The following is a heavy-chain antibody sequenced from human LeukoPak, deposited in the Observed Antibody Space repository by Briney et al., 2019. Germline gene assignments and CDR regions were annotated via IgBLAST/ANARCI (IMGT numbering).Heavy chain of an antibody. CDR1: GFTFSSYA. Sequence: PGGSLRLSCAASGFTFSSYAVSRVRQAPGKGLEWVSAISGSGGSTFYAGSVKGRFTISRDNSKNTVYLQMNSLRAEDTAVYYCAREGDSSGYSYSRYWGQGTLVTVSS. J-gene: IGHJ4*02. D-gene: IGHD3-22*01. V-gene: IGHV3-23*01. CDR3: AREGDSSGYSYSRY. CDR2: ISGSGGST.